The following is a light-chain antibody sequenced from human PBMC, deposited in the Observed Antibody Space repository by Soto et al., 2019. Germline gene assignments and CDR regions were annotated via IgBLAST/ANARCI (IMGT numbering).Light chain of an antibody. Sequence: DIEMTQSPSSLSASAGDRVTITCRASQNIKSYLNWYQQKIGKAPKLLSYAASSLQSGVPSRFRGSGSGTDFTLTFSSLQPEDFATYYCQQSHSDPTFGQGTKVEIK. J-gene: IGKJ1*01. CDR3: QQSHSDPT. CDR1: QNIKSY. CDR2: AAS. V-gene: IGKV1-39*01.